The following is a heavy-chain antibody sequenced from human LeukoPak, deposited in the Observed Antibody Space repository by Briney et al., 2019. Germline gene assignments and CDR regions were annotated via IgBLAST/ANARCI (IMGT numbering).Heavy chain of an antibody. J-gene: IGHJ1*01. D-gene: IGHD6-19*01. CDR3: AGTYSSGWYLYFQH. CDR2: IYYSGST. CDR1: GGSISSYY. V-gene: IGHV4-59*08. Sequence: SETLSLTCTVSGGSISSYYWSWIRQPPGKGLEWIGYIYYSGSTNYNPSLKSRVTISVDTSKNQFSLKLSSVTAADTAVYYCAGTYSSGWYLYFQHWGQGTLVTVSS.